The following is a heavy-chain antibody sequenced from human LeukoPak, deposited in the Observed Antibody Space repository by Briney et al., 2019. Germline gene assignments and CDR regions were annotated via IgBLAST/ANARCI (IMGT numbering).Heavy chain of an antibody. CDR1: GYIFTGYY. CDR2: INPNSGGT. V-gene: IGHV1-2*02. Sequence: ASVKVSCKASGYIFTGYYMHWVRQAPGQGLEWMGWINPNSGGTNYAQKFQGRVTMTRDTSISTAYMELSRLRSDDTAVYYCARAKRVYCSGGSCYSGYYYYYYMDVWGKGTTVTVSS. J-gene: IGHJ6*03. CDR3: ARAKRVYCSGGSCYSGYYYYYYMDV. D-gene: IGHD2-15*01.